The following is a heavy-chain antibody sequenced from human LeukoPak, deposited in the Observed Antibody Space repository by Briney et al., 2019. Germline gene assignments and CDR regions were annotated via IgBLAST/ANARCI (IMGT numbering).Heavy chain of an antibody. CDR1: GYTFTSYD. V-gene: IGHV1-8*01. Sequence: GASVKVSCKASGYTFTSYDINWVRQATGQGLEWMGWMNPNSGNTGYAQKFQGRVTMTRNTSISTAYMELSSLRSEDTAVYYCARGAYIAVAGDFDYWGQGTLVTVSS. D-gene: IGHD6-19*01. CDR3: ARGAYIAVAGDFDY. J-gene: IGHJ4*02. CDR2: MNPNSGNT.